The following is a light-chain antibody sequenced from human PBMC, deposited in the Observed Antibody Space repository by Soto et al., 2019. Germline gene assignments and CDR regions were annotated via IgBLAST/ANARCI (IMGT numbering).Light chain of an antibody. CDR3: QSYDISLHNYV. Sequence: SVLPQPPSVSWAPGQRDYIYCPGSTSNIGAPYDVHWYQHLPGTAPKLLIYGDNNRPSGVPDRFSGSKSGTSASLAITRLQAEDEADYYCQSYDISLHNYVFGTGTKVTVL. V-gene: IGLV1-40*01. J-gene: IGLJ1*01. CDR1: TSNIGAPYD. CDR2: GDN.